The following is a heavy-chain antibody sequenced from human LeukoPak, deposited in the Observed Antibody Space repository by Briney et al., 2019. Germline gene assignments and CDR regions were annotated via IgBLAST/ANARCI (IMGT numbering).Heavy chain of an antibody. CDR3: ARDLRGDPRPYFYGMDV. CDR2: IYSGGST. D-gene: IGHD3-10*01. J-gene: IGHJ6*02. V-gene: IGHV3-53*01. CDR1: GFTVSRKY. Sequence: PGGSLTLSCAASGFTVSRKYMSWVRQAPGKGLEWVSDIYSGGSTYYADSVKGRFTISRDNSKNTLYLQMNSLRAEDTAVYYCARDLRGDPRPYFYGMDVWGQGTTVTVSS.